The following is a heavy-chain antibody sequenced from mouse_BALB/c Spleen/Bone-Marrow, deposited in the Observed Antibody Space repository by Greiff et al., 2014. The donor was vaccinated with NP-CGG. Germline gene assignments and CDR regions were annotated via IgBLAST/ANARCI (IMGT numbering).Heavy chain of an antibody. CDR2: IYPYNGGT. CDR3: AAHGAY. CDR1: GYTFTDYS. J-gene: IGHJ3*01. V-gene: IGHV1S29*02. Sequence: EVQLVESGPELVKPGASVKISCMASGYTFTDYSMHWVKQSHGKSLEWIGYIYPYNGGTGYNQNFKSKATLTVDNSYRTAYMELRSLTSEDSAVYYCAAHGAYWGQGTLVTVSA.